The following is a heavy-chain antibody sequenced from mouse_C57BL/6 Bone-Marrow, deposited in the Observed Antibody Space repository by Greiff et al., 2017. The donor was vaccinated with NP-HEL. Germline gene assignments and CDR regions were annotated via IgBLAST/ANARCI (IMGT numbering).Heavy chain of an antibody. CDR3: ARKIYYDYDGWYFDV. D-gene: IGHD2-4*01. Sequence: QQSGAELARPGASVKMSCKASGYTFTSYTMHWVKQRPGQGLEWIGYINPSSGYTKYNQKFKDKATLTADKSSSTAYMQLSSLTSEDSAVYYCARKIYYDYDGWYFDVWGTGTTVTVSS. V-gene: IGHV1-4*01. CDR1: GYTFTSYT. CDR2: INPSSGYT. J-gene: IGHJ1*03.